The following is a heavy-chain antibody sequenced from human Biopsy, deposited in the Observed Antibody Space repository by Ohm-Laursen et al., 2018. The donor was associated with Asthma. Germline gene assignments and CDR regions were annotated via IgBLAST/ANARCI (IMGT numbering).Heavy chain of an antibody. J-gene: IGHJ6*02. CDR2: ISYDGSNK. CDR1: GFTFSSYG. CDR3: AKDTEGRYDFWSGLAYNYYGMDV. V-gene: IGHV3-30*18. Sequence: SLRLSCAASGFTFSSYGMYWVRQAPGKGLEWVAVISYDGSNKYYADSVKGRFTISRDNSKNTLYLQMNSLRAEDTAVYYCAKDTEGRYDFWSGLAYNYYGMDVWGQGTTVTVSS. D-gene: IGHD3-3*01.